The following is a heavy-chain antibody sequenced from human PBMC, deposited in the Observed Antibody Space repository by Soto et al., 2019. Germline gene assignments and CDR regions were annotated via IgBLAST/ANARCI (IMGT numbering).Heavy chain of an antibody. J-gene: IGHJ4*02. Sequence: GGSLRLSCEASGFTLRSYAMTWIRQAPGKGLEWVSLISANDVGTYYAESVKTRFTISTGQSRNTVYLQMDSLRADDTAIYYCAKAKNDYNWDNRPPFDYWGQGTLVTVYS. D-gene: IGHD1-20*01. CDR2: ISANDVGT. CDR1: GFTLRSYA. V-gene: IGHV3-23*01. CDR3: AKAKNDYNWDNRPPFDY.